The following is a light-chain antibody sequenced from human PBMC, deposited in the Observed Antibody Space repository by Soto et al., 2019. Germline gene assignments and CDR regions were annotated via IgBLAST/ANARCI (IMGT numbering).Light chain of an antibody. CDR3: QQYNSFSLT. Sequence: DIQMTQSPSTLAASVGDRVTITCRASQSITTWLAWYQQKPGKAPKLLIYKASSLESGVPSRFSGSGSGTEFTLSISSLQPDDFATYYCQQYNSFSLTFGGGTKVEIK. CDR2: KAS. J-gene: IGKJ4*01. V-gene: IGKV1-5*03. CDR1: QSITTW.